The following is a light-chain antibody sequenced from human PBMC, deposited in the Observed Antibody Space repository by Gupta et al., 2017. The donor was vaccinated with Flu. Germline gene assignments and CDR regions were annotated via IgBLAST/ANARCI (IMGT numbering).Light chain of an antibody. CDR2: DNN. J-gene: IGLJ1*01. V-gene: IGLV1-44*01. CDR1: SSNIGTNA. CDR3: AAWDDSLNGHYV. Sequence: QSVLPQPPSASGTPGQRVTISCSGSSSNIGTNAVHWYQQVPGTAPKLLIYDNNQRPSGVPDRFPGSKSGTSASLAISGLQSEDEADYYCAAWDDSLNGHYVFGTGTEVTVL.